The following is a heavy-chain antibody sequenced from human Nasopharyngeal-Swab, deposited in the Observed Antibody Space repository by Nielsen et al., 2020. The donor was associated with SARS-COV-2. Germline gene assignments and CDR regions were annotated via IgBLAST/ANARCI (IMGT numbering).Heavy chain of an antibody. CDR2: IYHSGST. J-gene: IGHJ3*02. D-gene: IGHD6-13*01. CDR3: ARAPIAAAGTLDSAFDI. V-gene: IGHV4-4*02. CDR1: GGSISSSNW. Sequence: LSCAVSGGSISSSNWWSWVRQPPGKGLEWIGEIYHSGSTNYNPSLKSRVTISVDKSKNQFSLKLSSVTAADTAVYYCARAPIAAAGTLDSAFDIWGQGTMVTVSS.